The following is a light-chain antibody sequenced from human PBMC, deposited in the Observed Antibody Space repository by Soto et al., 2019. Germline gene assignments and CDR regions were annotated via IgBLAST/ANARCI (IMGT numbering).Light chain of an antibody. J-gene: IGLJ2*01. CDR1: SSNIGARYD. CDR2: ANS. CDR3: QSYDSSLSGVV. V-gene: IGLV1-40*01. Sequence: QSVLTQPPSVSGAPGHRVAISCTGSSSNIGARYDVHWYQHLPGTAPKLLIYANSNRPSGVPDRFSGSKSGTSASLAITGLQAEDEGDYYCQSYDSSLSGVVFGGGTKVTVL.